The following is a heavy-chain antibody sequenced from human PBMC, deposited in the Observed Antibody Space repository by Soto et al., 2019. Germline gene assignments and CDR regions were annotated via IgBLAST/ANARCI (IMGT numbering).Heavy chain of an antibody. D-gene: IGHD6-19*01. CDR2: ISYDGSNK. Sequence: PGGSLRLSCAASGFTFSSYGMHWVRQAPGKGLEWVAVISYDGSNKYYADSVKGRFTISRDNSKNTLYLQMNSLRAEDTAVYYCAKIEAVAGYYYHHYRLAVRAQGTTVTVSS. CDR1: GFTFSSYG. J-gene: IGHJ6*02. V-gene: IGHV3-30*18. CDR3: AKIEAVAGYYYHHYRLAV.